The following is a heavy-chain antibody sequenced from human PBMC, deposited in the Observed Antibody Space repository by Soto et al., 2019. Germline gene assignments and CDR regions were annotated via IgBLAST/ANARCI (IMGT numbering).Heavy chain of an antibody. J-gene: IGHJ5*02. D-gene: IGHD3-3*01. V-gene: IGHV3-23*01. CDR1: GFTFSSYA. Sequence: PGGSLRLSCAASGFTFSSYAMSWVRQAPGKGLEWVSAISGSGGSTYYADSVKGRFTISRDNSKNTLYLQMNSLRAEDTAVYYCAKTTYDFWSGYPGTWGQEPLVTVSS. CDR3: AKTTYDFWSGYPGT. CDR2: ISGSGGST.